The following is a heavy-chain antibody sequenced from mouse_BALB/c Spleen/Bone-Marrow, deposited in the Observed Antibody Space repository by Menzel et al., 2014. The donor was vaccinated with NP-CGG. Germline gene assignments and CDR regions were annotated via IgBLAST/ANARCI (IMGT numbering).Heavy chain of an antibody. CDR2: IHLSDSAR. J-gene: IGHJ3*01. CDR3: TRYDHTSRAFAY. CDR1: GYSFTRYW. V-gene: IGHV1S82*01. Sequence: VQLQQSGAELVRPGASVKLSCKASGYSFTRYWMNWVKQRPGQGLEWIGMIHLSDSARRLNQKFKDKATLTVDKSASTAYMQLSSTTSEDSAVYYCTRYDHTSRAFAYWGQGTLVTVSA. D-gene: IGHD3-3*01.